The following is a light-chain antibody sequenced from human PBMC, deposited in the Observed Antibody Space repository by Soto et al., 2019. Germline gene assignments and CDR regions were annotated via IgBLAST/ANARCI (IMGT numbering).Light chain of an antibody. J-gene: IGKJ5*01. CDR3: QQYDSSPPIT. Sequence: EIVMTQSPATLSVAAGERSTLSFMASQSVSSSYLAWYQQKPGQAPRLLIYGASSRATGIPDKFSGSGSGTDFTLTISRLEPEDFAVYYCQQYDSSPPITFGQGTRLEIK. CDR2: GAS. V-gene: IGKV3-20*01. CDR1: QSVSSSY.